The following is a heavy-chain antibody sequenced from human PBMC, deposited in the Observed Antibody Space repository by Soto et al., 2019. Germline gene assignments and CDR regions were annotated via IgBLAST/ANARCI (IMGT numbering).Heavy chain of an antibody. CDR1: GFTVSSYA. CDR3: VKDLVDSSGWSNWFDP. V-gene: IGHV3-64D*08. J-gene: IGHJ5*02. D-gene: IGHD6-19*01. Sequence: GGSMRLSCSASGFTVSSYAMHWVRQAPGKGLEYVSAISSNGGSTYYADSVKGRFTISRDNSKNTLYLQMSSLRAEDTAVYYCVKDLVDSSGWSNWFDPWGQGTLVTVSS. CDR2: ISSNGGST.